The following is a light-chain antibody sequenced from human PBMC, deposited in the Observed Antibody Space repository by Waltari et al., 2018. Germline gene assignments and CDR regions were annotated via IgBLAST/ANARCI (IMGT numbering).Light chain of an antibody. CDR2: AAS. Sequence: EIVLTQSPGTLSLSQGERATPSCRASQRIGKYLVWYQQKPGQAPRLLIYAASSRATGVPDRFSGSGSGTDFSLTISRLEPEDFAVYYCQNHERFPATFGQGTKVEIK. CDR3: QNHERFPAT. CDR1: QRIGKY. J-gene: IGKJ1*01. V-gene: IGKV3-20*01.